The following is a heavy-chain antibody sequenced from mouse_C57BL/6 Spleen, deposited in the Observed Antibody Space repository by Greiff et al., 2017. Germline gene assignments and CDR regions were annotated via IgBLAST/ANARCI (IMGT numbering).Heavy chain of an antibody. CDR2: IDPSDSYT. J-gene: IGHJ4*01. CDR1: GYTFTSYW. D-gene: IGHD1-1*01. Sequence: VQLQQPGAELVMPGASVKLSCKASGYTFTSYWMHWVKQRPGQGLEWIGEIDPSDSYTNYNQKFKGKSTLTVDKSSSTAYMQLSSLTSEDSAVYYCARFGTVVAPYAMDYWGQGTSVTVSS. V-gene: IGHV1-69*01. CDR3: ARFGTVVAPYAMDY.